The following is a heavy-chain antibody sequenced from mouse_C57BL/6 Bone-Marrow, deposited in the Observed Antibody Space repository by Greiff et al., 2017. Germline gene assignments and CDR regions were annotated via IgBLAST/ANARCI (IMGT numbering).Heavy chain of an antibody. CDR2: IRNKANNHAT. CDR1: GFTFSDAW. J-gene: IGHJ1*03. D-gene: IGHD1-1*01. Sequence: EVKLVESGGGLVQPGGSMKLSCAASGFTFSDAWMDWVRQSPEKGLEWVAEIRNKANNHATYYAESVKGRFTISRDDSKSSVYLQMNSLRAEDTGIYYCTRADYYGSYWYFDVWGTGTTVTVSS. CDR3: TRADYYGSYWYFDV. V-gene: IGHV6-6*01.